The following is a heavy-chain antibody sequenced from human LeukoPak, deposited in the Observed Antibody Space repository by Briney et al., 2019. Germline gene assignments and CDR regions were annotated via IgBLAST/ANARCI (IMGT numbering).Heavy chain of an antibody. CDR2: VSGDGSIT. V-gene: IGHV3-74*01. D-gene: IGHD3-16*01. J-gene: IGHJ4*02. CDR3: ARQNYGNPDY. CDR1: GFTYSSNW. Sequence: GGSLRLSCSASGFTYSSNWMHWVRQAPGKGLVWVSRVSGDGSITYYADSVKGRFTMSRDNAKNTLYLQINSLRVEDTAVYYCARQNYGNPDYWGQGTLVTVSS.